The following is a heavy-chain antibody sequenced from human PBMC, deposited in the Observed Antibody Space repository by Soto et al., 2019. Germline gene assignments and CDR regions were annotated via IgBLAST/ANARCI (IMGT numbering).Heavy chain of an antibody. J-gene: IGHJ5*02. CDR2: IYYSGST. CDR1: GGSISSYY. Sequence: QVQLQESGPGLVKPSETLSLTCTVSGGSISSYYWSWIRQPPGKGLEWIGYIYYSGSTNYNPSLKSRVTISVDTSKNQFSLKLSSVTAADTAVYYCARSKAAAVPPYYDFWSGYYSGWFDPWGQGTLVTVSS. CDR3: ARSKAAAVPPYYDFWSGYYSGWFDP. D-gene: IGHD3-3*01. V-gene: IGHV4-59*01.